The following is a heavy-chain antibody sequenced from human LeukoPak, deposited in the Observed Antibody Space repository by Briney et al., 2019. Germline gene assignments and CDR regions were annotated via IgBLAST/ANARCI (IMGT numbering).Heavy chain of an antibody. J-gene: IGHJ5*02. CDR2: IYYSGST. Sequence: PSQTLSLTCTVSGGSISSGGYYWSWIRQPPGKGLEWIGYIYYSGSTYYNPSLKSRVTISVDTSKNQFSLKLSSVTAADTAVYYCARDYYDSSGPWWFDPWGQGTLVTVSS. CDR3: ARDYYDSSGPWWFDP. CDR1: GGSISSGGYY. D-gene: IGHD3-22*01. V-gene: IGHV4-30-4*08.